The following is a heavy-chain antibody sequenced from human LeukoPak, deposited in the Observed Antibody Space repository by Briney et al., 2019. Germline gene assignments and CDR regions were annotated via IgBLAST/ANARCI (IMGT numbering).Heavy chain of an antibody. CDR2: ISSSSSYI. Sequence: PGGSLRLSCAASGFTFSSYSMNWVRQAPGKGLEWVSSISSSSSYIYYADSVKGRFTISRDNAKNSLYLQMNSLRAEDTAVYYCARALRRAGYYWDYWGQGTLVTVSS. J-gene: IGHJ4*02. D-gene: IGHD3-9*01. V-gene: IGHV3-21*01. CDR3: ARALRRAGYYWDY. CDR1: GFTFSSYS.